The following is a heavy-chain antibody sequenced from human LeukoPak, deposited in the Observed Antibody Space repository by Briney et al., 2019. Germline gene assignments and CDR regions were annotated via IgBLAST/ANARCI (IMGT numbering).Heavy chain of an antibody. Sequence: RASVRVSCMPSGDTFTGYYMQWVRQAPGQGLEWMGRINPNHGDTNYAQKFQDRVSMTRDTSISTAYMHLSRLRSADTAVYYCARSPHILTGENFDYWGQGTLLTVSS. D-gene: IGHD3-9*01. CDR2: INPNHGDT. J-gene: IGHJ4*02. CDR3: ARSPHILTGENFDY. CDR1: GDTFTGYY. V-gene: IGHV1-2*06.